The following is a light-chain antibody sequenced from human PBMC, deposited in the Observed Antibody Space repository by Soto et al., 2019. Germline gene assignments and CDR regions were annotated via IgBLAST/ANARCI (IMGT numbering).Light chain of an antibody. Sequence: DIPMTQSPSSLSASVGDRVTITCRASQSINSYLNWYQQKPGKAPKLLIYTASSLQSGVPSRFSGSGSGTDFTLRIGSLQPEDFATYYCQQSYSTPYTFGQGTKLEIK. J-gene: IGKJ2*01. CDR1: QSINSY. CDR2: TAS. V-gene: IGKV1-39*01. CDR3: QQSYSTPYT.